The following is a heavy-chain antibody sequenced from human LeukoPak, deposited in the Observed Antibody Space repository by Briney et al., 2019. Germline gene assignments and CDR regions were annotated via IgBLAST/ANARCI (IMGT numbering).Heavy chain of an antibody. CDR2: IRSKAYGGTT. CDR3: TRDLPVYYDSSGFRDPNWFDP. D-gene: IGHD3-22*01. J-gene: IGHJ5*02. V-gene: IGHV3-49*04. Sequence: GGSLRLSCTASGFTSGDYAMSWVRQAPGKGLEWVGFIRSKAYGGTTEYAASVKGRFTISRDDSKSIAYLQMNSLKTEDTAVYYCTRDLPVYYDSSGFRDPNWFDPWGQGTLVTVSS. CDR1: GFTSGDYA.